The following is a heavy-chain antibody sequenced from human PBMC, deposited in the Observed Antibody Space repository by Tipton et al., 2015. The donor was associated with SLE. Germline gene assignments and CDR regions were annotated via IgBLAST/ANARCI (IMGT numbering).Heavy chain of an antibody. Sequence: QLVQSGGGLIQPGGSLRLSCAASGFTFDDYAMHWVRQAPGKGLEWVSGISWNSGSIGYADSVKGRFTISRDNAKNSLYLQMNSLRAEDTALYYCAKETALGAFDIWGQGTMVTVSS. D-gene: IGHD1-14*01. V-gene: IGHV3-9*01. CDR3: AKETALGAFDI. J-gene: IGHJ3*02. CDR2: ISWNSGSI. CDR1: GFTFDDYA.